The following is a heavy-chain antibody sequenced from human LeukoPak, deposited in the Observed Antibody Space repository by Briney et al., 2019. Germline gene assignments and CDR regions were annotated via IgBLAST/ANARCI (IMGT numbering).Heavy chain of an antibody. CDR2: IYTSGSA. V-gene: IGHV4-4*07. CDR1: GNSFGDYY. Sequence: SETLSLTCTVSGNSFGDYYWSWIRQPAGKGLEWIGRIYTSGSATYNPSLKSRVTMSVDTSKSQFSLNLMSVTAADTAVYYCTRDTGTTGEVKFDPWGQGTLVTVSS. J-gene: IGHJ5*02. CDR3: TRDTGTTGEVKFDP. D-gene: IGHD4-17*01.